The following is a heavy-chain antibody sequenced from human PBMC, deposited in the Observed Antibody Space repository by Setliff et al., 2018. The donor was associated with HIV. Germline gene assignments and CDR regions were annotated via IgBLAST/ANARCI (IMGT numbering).Heavy chain of an antibody. J-gene: IGHJ4*02. CDR1: GYTFNNFY. CDR2: MNPYSGNT. Sequence: ASVKVSCKASGYTFNNFYLRWVRLATGQGPEWMGWMNPYSGNTGYAQKFQGRVSMTRNTSISTAYMELRSLRSDDTAVYYCARGYDGSGHYYVYWGQGSLVTVSS. CDR3: ARGYDGSGHYYVY. D-gene: IGHD3-22*01. V-gene: IGHV1-8*02.